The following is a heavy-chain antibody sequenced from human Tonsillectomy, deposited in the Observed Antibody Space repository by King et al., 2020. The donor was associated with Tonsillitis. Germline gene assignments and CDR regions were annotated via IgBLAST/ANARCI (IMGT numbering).Heavy chain of an antibody. CDR2: ISYDGSNR. V-gene: IGHV3-30*18. CDR1: GFAFSDYG. J-gene: IGHJ5*02. Sequence: VQLVASGGGVVQPGRSLRLSCAASGFAFSDYGIHWVRQAPGKGLEWVAQISYDGSNRYYADSVKGRFTISRDSSKNTVFLQMNSLRAEDTAVYYCAKEHTVTTSDPWGQGSLVTVSS. D-gene: IGHD4-17*01. CDR3: AKEHTVTTSDP.